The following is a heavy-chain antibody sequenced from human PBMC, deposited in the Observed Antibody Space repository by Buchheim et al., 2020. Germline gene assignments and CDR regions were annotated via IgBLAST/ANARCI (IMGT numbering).Heavy chain of an antibody. CDR2: ISGSGGST. CDR1: GFTFSSYA. J-gene: IGHJ4*02. V-gene: IGHV3-23*01. D-gene: IGHD3-3*01. Sequence: EVQLLESGGGLVQPGGSLRLSCAASGFTFSSYAMSWVRQAPGKGLEWVSAISGSGGSTYYADSVKGRFTISRDNSKNTLYLQMNSLRAEDTAVYYCAKDGTDFWSGYSSLHFDYWGQGTL. CDR3: AKDGTDFWSGYSSLHFDY.